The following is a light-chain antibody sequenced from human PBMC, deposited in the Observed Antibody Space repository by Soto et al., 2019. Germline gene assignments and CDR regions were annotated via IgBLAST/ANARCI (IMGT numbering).Light chain of an antibody. V-gene: IGKV1-27*01. Sequence: DIQMTQSPSSLSASVGDRVTITCRASQGISNFLAWYQQKPGTVPKLLISAASTLQSGVPSRFSGSGFGTDFTLNISSLPPEDVATYYCQKYSSAPFTFGPGTKVDIK. CDR1: QGISNF. CDR3: QKYSSAPFT. CDR2: AAS. J-gene: IGKJ3*01.